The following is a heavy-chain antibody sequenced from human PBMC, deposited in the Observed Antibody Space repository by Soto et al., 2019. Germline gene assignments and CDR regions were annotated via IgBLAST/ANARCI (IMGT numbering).Heavy chain of an antibody. J-gene: IGHJ5*02. V-gene: IGHV4-4*02. CDR1: GGSITSNW. Sequence: SETLSLTCAVSGGSITSNWWSWVRQPPGKGLEWIGEIYHNGRFNYNPSLRSRLTISIDKSKNQLSLKLTSVTAADTAVYYCARSLRRPWFDPWGQGTLVTVSS. D-gene: IGHD3-10*01. CDR3: ARSLRRPWFDP. CDR2: IYHNGRF.